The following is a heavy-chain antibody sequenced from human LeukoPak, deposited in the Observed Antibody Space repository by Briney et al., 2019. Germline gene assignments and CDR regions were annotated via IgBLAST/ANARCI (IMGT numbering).Heavy chain of an antibody. D-gene: IGHD5-24*01. CDR3: ARGGEMATISGWDYFDY. CDR1: GDSINNNVYY. J-gene: IGHJ4*02. CDR2: IYHSGST. V-gene: IGHV4-38-2*02. Sequence: SETLSLTCTVSGDSINNNVYYWGWIRQPPGKGLEWIGSIYHSGSTYYNPSLKSRVTISVDTSKNQFSLKLSSVTAADTAVYYCARGGEMATISGWDYFDYWGQGTLVTVSS.